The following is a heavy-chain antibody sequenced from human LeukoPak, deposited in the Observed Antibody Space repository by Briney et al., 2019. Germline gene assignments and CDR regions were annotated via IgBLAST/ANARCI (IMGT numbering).Heavy chain of an antibody. CDR2: IYPSDSDI. CDR3: ARVGSAMWYFDY. J-gene: IGHJ4*02. D-gene: IGHD2-2*01. CDR1: GYSFTSYW. V-gene: IGHV5-51*01. Sequence: GESLKISCKGSGYSFTSYWIGWVRQMPGRGLEWMGIIYPSDSDIRYSPSFQGQVTISVDKSINTAYLQWSSLKASDTAMYYCARVGSAMWYFDYWGQGTLVTVSS.